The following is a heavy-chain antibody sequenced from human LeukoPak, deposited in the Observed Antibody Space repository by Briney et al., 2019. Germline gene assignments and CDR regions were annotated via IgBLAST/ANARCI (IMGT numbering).Heavy chain of an antibody. V-gene: IGHV4-30-2*01. CDR3: AREETARTNAYDI. J-gene: IGHJ3*02. D-gene: IGHD5-24*01. CDR2: IYHSGST. Sequence: SQTLSLTCTVSGGSISRGGYYGSWVRQPPGRGREWVGYIYHSGSTYYTPSLKSRIIISVDRSKNQFSLKLSSLTAADTATYYCAREETARTNAYDIWGQGTLVTVSS. CDR1: GGSISRGGYY.